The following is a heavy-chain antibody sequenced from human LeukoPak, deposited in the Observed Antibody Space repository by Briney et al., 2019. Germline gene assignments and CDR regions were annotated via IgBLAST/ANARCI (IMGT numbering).Heavy chain of an antibody. Sequence: SETLSLTCAVYGGSFSGYYWSWIRQPPGKGLEWIGEINHSGSTNYNPSLKSRVTISVNTSKNQISLKLSSVTAADTAVYYCARQNYGSGSYFPSPPFDYWGQGTLVTVSS. J-gene: IGHJ4*02. CDR3: ARQNYGSGSYFPSPPFDY. V-gene: IGHV4-34*01. D-gene: IGHD3-10*01. CDR2: INHSGST. CDR1: GGSFSGYY.